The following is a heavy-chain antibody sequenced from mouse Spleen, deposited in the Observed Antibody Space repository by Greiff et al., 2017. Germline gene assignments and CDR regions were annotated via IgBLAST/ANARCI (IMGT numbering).Heavy chain of an antibody. CDR2: INPSNGGT. V-gene: IGHV1-53*01. Sequence: VQLQESGTELVKPGASVKLSCKASGYTFTSYWMHWVKQRPGQGLEWIGNINPSNGGTNYNEKFKSKATLTVDKSSSTAYMQLSSLTSEDSAVYYCARESDGNYGFAYWGQGTLVTVSA. CDR1: GYTFTSYW. CDR3: ARESDGNYGFAY. D-gene: IGHD2-1*01. J-gene: IGHJ3*01.